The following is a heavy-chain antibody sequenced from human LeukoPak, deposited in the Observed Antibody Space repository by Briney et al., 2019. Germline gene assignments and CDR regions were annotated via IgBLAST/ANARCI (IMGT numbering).Heavy chain of an antibody. D-gene: IGHD2-21*02. CDR1: GYTFTGYY. CDR2: INPIFGTD. V-gene: IGHV1-69*06. CDR3: ARDEEGDCGGDCYNWFAP. Sequence: SVKVSCKASGYTFTGYYMHWVRQAPGQGLEWMGGINPIFGTDHYAQKFQDRVTITADISTNTVYMELSNLRSEDTAMYYCARDEEGDCGGDCYNWFAPWGQGTLVTVSS. J-gene: IGHJ5*02.